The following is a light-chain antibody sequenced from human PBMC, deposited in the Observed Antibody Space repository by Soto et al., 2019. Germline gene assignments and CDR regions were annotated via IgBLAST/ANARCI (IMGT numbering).Light chain of an antibody. V-gene: IGLV2-11*01. Sequence: QSALTQPRSVSGSPGQSVTISCTGTSSDVGGYNYVSWYQQHPGKAPKLMIYDVSKRPSGVPDRFSGSKSASTASLTISGLQAEDEAHYYCSSYTSVTRDYVFATGTKVTVL. J-gene: IGLJ1*01. CDR1: SSDVGGYNY. CDR3: SSYTSVTRDYV. CDR2: DVS.